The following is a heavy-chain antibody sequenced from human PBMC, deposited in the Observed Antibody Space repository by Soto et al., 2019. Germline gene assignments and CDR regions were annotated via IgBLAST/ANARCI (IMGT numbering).Heavy chain of an antibody. CDR3: ARDSVPAAMLSLYYYYGMDV. D-gene: IGHD2-2*01. CDR2: ISYDGSNK. J-gene: IGHJ6*02. CDR1: GFTFSSYG. Sequence: GGSLRLSCAASGFTFSSYGMHWVRQAPGKGLEWVAVISYDGSNKYYADSVKGRFTISRDNAKNSLYLQMNSLRAEDTAVYYCARDSVPAAMLSLYYYYGMDVWGQGTTVTVSS. V-gene: IGHV3-30*03.